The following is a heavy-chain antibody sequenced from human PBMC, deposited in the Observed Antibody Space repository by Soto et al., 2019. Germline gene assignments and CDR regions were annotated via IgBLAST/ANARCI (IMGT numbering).Heavy chain of an antibody. D-gene: IGHD1-26*01. CDR1: GFTFSSYA. CDR3: AKGALLSSGSFAAYYYGMDV. V-gene: IGHV3-23*01. Sequence: GGSLRLSCAASGFTFSSYAMKWVRQAPGKGLEWVSTISNSGGRTYYADSVKGRFTISRDNSTNTLYLQMSSLRAEDTAVYYCAKGALLSSGSFAAYYYGMDVWGQGTTVTVSS. J-gene: IGHJ6*02. CDR2: ISNSGGRT.